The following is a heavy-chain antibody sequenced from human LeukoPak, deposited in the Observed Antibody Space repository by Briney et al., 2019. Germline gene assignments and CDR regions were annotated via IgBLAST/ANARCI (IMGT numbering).Heavy chain of an antibody. CDR1: GITFSSYV. CDR2: ISGSGGST. CDR3: AKGTSKNGYNF. D-gene: IGHD5-24*01. J-gene: IGHJ4*02. Sequence: GGSLRLSCAASGITFSSYVMTWVRQAPGKGLEWVSAISGSGGSTYYADSVKGRFTISRDNSKSMMYLQMNSLRVEGTAVYYCAKGTSKNGYNFGGQGTLVTVSS. V-gene: IGHV3-23*01.